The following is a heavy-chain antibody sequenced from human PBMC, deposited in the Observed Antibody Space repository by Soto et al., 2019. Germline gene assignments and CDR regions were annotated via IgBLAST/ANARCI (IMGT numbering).Heavy chain of an antibody. Sequence: ASVKVSCKASGYTFTGYYMRWVRQAPGQGLEWMGWINPNSGGTNYAQKFQGWVTMTRDTSISTAYMELSRLRSDDTAVYYCASSLYSSSSVYYYGMDVWGQGTTVTVSS. CDR2: INPNSGGT. CDR1: GYTFTGYY. J-gene: IGHJ6*02. CDR3: ASSLYSSSSVYYYGMDV. D-gene: IGHD6-6*01. V-gene: IGHV1-2*04.